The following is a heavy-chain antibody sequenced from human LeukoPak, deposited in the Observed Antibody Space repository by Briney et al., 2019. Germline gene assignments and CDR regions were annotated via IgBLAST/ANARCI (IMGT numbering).Heavy chain of an antibody. J-gene: IGHJ5*02. Sequence: PGGSLRLSCAASGFSFGSYAMGWTRQAPGQGLEWVSAISGSGSHTNYAESVKGRFTISRDNSKNILYLHMGSLTVADTAVYYCGSGPVGTTVPWGQGTLDTVSS. V-gene: IGHV3-23*01. CDR3: GSGPVGTTVP. D-gene: IGHD1-1*01. CDR1: GFSFGSYA. CDR2: ISGSGSHT.